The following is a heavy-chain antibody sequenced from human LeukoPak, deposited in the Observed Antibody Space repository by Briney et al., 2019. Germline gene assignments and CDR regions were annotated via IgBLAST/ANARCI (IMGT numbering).Heavy chain of an antibody. CDR2: ISAYNGNT. D-gene: IGHD3-22*01. CDR1: GYTFTSYG. Sequence: ASVKVSCKASGYTFTSYGISWVRQAPGQGLEWMGWISAYNGNTNYAQKLQGRVTMTTDTSTSTAYMELRSLRSDDTAVYYCATDPPYYYDSCGYYAYYYGMDVWGQGTTVTVSS. J-gene: IGHJ6*02. CDR3: ATDPPYYYDSCGYYAYYYGMDV. V-gene: IGHV1-18*01.